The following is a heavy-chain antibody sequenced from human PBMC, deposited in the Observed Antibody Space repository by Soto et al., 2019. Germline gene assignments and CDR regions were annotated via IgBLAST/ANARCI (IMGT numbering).Heavy chain of an antibody. CDR2: IKSKSDGGTI. V-gene: IGHV3-15*01. CDR3: PSHKYGIDY. D-gene: IGHD2-2*01. J-gene: IGHJ4*02. CDR1: GFTFSNAW. Sequence: GGSLRLSCAASGFTFSNAWMSWVRQTPGKGLEWVGRIKSKSDGGTIDYAAPVKGRFTISRDDSKNTLYLQMNSLTTEDTAVYYCPSHKYGIDYWGQGTLVTVS.